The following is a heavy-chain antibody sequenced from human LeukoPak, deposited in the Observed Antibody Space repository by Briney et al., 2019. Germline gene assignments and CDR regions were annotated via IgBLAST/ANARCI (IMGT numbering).Heavy chain of an antibody. D-gene: IGHD3-3*02. CDR2: IDHRGDT. CDR1: GGSFSRYY. Sequence: SETLSLTCAVYGGSFSRYYWSWIRQSPGKGLQWIAEIDHRGDTNYYPYVKSRVTISVDASKSQSPLKLRSLSAADTAVYYCARGATISETGYFDFWGQGTLVTVSS. CDR3: ARGATISETGYFDF. V-gene: IGHV4-34*01. J-gene: IGHJ4*03.